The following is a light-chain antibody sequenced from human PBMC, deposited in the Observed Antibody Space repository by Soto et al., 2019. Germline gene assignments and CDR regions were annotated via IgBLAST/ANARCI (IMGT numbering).Light chain of an antibody. CDR2: DAS. J-gene: IGKJ2*01. CDR1: QTVVGRY. CDR3: QQYGTSPYT. V-gene: IGKV3D-20*01. Sequence: EIVLTQSPATLSLSPGERATLSCGASQTVVGRYIAWYQQKPGLAPRLLIYDASSRATGIPDRFSGSGSGTDSSLTITRLEPEDFAVYYCQQYGTSPYTFGQGTKLEIK.